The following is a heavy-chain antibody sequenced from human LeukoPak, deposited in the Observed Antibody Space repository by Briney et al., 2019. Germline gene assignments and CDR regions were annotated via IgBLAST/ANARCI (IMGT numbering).Heavy chain of an antibody. J-gene: IGHJ4*02. CDR1: GFTFSSHG. CDR2: IWYDGSNK. V-gene: IGHV3-33*01. Sequence: GGSLRLSCAACGFTFSSHGMHWVRQAPGKALEWVVVIWYDGSNKYYADSVKGRFTISRDNSKNTLYLQMNSLRAEDTAVYYCARDTLFDYWGQGTLVTVSS. CDR3: ARDTLFDY.